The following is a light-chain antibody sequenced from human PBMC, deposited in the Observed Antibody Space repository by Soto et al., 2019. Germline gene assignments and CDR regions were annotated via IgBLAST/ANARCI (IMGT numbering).Light chain of an antibody. CDR1: QGIRND. V-gene: IGKV1-6*01. CDR3: LQDYDYPLT. Sequence: AIQMTQFPSSLSASVGDRVTITCRASQGIRNDLGWYQQKLGKAPKLLISAASTLQSGVPSRFSGSGFGTDFTLTISSLQPEDFATYYCLQDYDYPLTFGGGTKVEIK. CDR2: AAS. J-gene: IGKJ4*01.